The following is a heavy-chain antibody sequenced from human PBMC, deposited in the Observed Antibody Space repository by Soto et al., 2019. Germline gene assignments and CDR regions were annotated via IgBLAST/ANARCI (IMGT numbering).Heavy chain of an antibody. CDR2: IKSKTDGGTT. D-gene: IGHD2-2*01. J-gene: IGHJ6*02. V-gene: IGHV3-15*01. CDR1: GFTFSNAW. CDR3: AVVPAAIYDYYYYGMDV. Sequence: GGFLRLSCAASGFTFSNAWMSWFRQAPGKGLEWVGRIKSKTDGGTTDYAAPVKGRFTISRDDSKNTLYLQMNSLKTEDTAVYYCAVVPAAIYDYYYYGMDVWGQGTTVTVSS.